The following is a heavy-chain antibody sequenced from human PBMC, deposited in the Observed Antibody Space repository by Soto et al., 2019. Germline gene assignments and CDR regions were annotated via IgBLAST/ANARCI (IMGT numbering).Heavy chain of an antibody. Sequence: EVQLLESGGGLVQPGGSLRLSCAASGFTFSSYAMSWVRQAPGKGLEWVSAISGSGGSTYYADSVKGRFTISRDNSKNTLYLQMNSLRAEDTAVYYCAKDQALLWFGELFQGDYYYYGMDVWGQGTTVTVSS. CDR2: ISGSGGST. J-gene: IGHJ6*02. D-gene: IGHD3-10*01. CDR3: AKDQALLWFGELFQGDYYYYGMDV. V-gene: IGHV3-23*01. CDR1: GFTFSSYA.